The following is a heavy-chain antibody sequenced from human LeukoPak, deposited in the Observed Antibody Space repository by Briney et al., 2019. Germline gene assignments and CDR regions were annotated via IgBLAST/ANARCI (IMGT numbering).Heavy chain of an antibody. D-gene: IGHD3-10*01. V-gene: IGHV5-51*01. J-gene: IGHJ4*02. CDR1: GSSFTNYW. Sequence: GGSLKISCKGSGSSFTNYWIAWVRQMPGKGLEWMGIIYTDDSDIRYNPSFQGQVTISADRSISTAYLQWTSLKASDTAIYYCARQGFSTAGEYDYWGQGTLVTVSS. CDR3: ARQGFSTAGEYDY. CDR2: IYTDDSDI.